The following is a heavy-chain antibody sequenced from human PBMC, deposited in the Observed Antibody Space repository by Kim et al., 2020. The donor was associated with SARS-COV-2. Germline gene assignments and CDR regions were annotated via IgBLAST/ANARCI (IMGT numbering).Heavy chain of an antibody. CDR2: ISSSGSTI. CDR1: GFTFSSYE. CDR3: AREQPYYYYGMDV. Sequence: GGSLRLSCAASGFTFSSYEMNWVRQAPGKGLEWVSYISSSGSTIYYADSVKGRFTISRDNAKNSLYLQMNSLRAEDTAVYYCAREQPYYYYGMDVWGQGTTVTVSS. V-gene: IGHV3-48*03. J-gene: IGHJ6*02.